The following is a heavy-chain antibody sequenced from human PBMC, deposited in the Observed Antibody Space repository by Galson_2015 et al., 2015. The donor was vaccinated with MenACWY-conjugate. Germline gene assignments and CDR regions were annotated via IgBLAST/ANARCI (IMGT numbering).Heavy chain of an antibody. CDR1: GFTFSSYW. D-gene: IGHD3-16*01. V-gene: IGHV3-74*01. CDR2: INIDGTST. CDR3: ARGGVRIGGYYGMDV. J-gene: IGHJ6*02. Sequence: SLRLSCAASGFTFSSYWMHWVRQAPGKGLLWVSRINIDGTSTYYADSVKGRFTISRDNAKNTLYLQMNSLRAEDTAVYYCARGGVRIGGYYGMDVWGQGTTVTVSS.